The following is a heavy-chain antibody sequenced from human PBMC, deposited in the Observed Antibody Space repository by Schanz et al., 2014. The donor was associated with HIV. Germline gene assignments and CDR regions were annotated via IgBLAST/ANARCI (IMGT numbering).Heavy chain of an antibody. D-gene: IGHD6-19*01. CDR2: ISGSGGTT. Sequence: EVQLLESGGDLVQPGGSLRLSCAASGFTFSDYAMSWVRQAPGKGLEWVSGISGSGGTTFYADSVKGRFTISRDSFNNTLYLHMSSLRAEDTAVYFCAKDRTDSGWYKEGPRELGEWGQGTLVTVSS. CDR1: GFTFSDYA. J-gene: IGHJ4*02. V-gene: IGHV3-23*01. CDR3: AKDRTDSGWYKEGPRELGE.